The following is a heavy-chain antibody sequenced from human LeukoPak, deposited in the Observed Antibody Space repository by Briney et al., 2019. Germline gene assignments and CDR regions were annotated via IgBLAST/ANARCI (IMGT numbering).Heavy chain of an antibody. D-gene: IGHD6-13*01. CDR1: GYTFTSYD. J-gene: IGHJ4*02. V-gene: IGHV1-8*01. CDR3: ARTGTAEYSSTWYLDD. CDR2: MNPNSGNT. Sequence: ASVKASCKASGYTFTSYDINWVRQATGQGLEWMGWMNPNSGNTAYVQKFQGRVTMTRNTSIRTAYMELSSLRSEDTAVYYCARTGTAEYSSTWYLDDWGQGTLVTVSS.